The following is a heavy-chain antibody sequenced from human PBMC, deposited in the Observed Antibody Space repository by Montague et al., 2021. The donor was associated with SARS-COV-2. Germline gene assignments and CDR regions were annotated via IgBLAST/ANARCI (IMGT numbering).Heavy chain of an antibody. V-gene: IGHV4-34*01. J-gene: IGHJ4*02. CDR1: GGSFSGYY. CDR3: ARDDFRWDFDC. D-gene: IGHD2/OR15-2a*01. CDR2: INHSGST. Sequence: SETRSLTCAVYGGSFSGYYWSWIRQPPGKGLEWIGEINHSGSTNYNPSLKSRVTISLDTSKNQFSLKLSSVTAADTAVYYCARDDFRWDFDCWGQGTLVTVSS.